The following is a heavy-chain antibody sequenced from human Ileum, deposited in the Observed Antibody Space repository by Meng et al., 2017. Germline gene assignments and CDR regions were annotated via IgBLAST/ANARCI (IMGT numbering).Heavy chain of an antibody. D-gene: IGHD1-7*01. CDR2: IYHSGST. J-gene: IGHJ4*02. V-gene: IGHV4-4*02. CDR1: GGSISSSNW. Sequence: VQLQEGGPGQVKPSGTLPPTCAVPGGSISSSNWWSWVRQPPGKGLEWIGEIYHSGSTNYNPSLKSRVTISVDKSKNQFSLKLSSVTAADTAVYYCASLRYNWNYSADYWGQGTLVTVSS. CDR3: ASLRYNWNYSADY.